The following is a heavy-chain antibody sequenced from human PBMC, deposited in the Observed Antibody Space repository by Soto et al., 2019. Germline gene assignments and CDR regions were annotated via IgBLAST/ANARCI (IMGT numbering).Heavy chain of an antibody. CDR1: GGSISSSNW. D-gene: IGHD5-12*01. Sequence: LSLTCTVSGGSISSSNWWSWVRQPPGTGLEWIGEIFHTGSTNYSPSLKSRVTISILKSKNQFSLKLISVTAADTAIYYCVRISGFTNAMDVWGQGTTVTVSS. V-gene: IGHV4-4*02. CDR2: IFHTGST. CDR3: VRISGFTNAMDV. J-gene: IGHJ6*02.